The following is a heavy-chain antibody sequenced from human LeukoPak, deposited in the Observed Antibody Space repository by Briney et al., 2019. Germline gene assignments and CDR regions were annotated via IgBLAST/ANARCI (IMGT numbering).Heavy chain of an antibody. CDR3: AKARTSGSWLYDAFDI. V-gene: IGHV3-23*01. D-gene: IGHD6-13*01. CDR2: ISGSGGNT. CDR1: GFTFSSYS. Sequence: GGSLRLSCAASGFTFSSYSMDWVRQAPGKGLEWVSVISGSGGNTYHTDSVKGRFTISRDNSKNTVFLQMNSLRAEDTAVYYCAKARTSGSWLYDAFDIWGQGTMVTVSS. J-gene: IGHJ3*02.